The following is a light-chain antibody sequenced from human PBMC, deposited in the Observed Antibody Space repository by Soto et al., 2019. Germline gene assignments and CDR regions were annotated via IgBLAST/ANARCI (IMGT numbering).Light chain of an antibody. J-gene: IGKJ2*01. CDR1: QSVSDGY. V-gene: IGKV3-20*01. CDR2: GAS. CDR3: QQYGSTPYT. Sequence: EIVMTPSPGTLSLSPGERATLSCRASQSVSDGYLAWYQQKPGQAPRLVISGASTRATGIPDRFRGSGSGTDVTLTISRLEPVDVAVYYCQQYGSTPYTFGQGTILEIK.